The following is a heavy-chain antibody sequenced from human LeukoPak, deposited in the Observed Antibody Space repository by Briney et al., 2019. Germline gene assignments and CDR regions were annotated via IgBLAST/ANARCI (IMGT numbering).Heavy chain of an antibody. CDR2: IHHTGTP. CDR3: ARHYGP. Sequence: SETLSLTCIVSGASISTNTHYWGWVRQPPGKGPEWIASIHHTGTPYYNPSLKSRVTISVDTSKNQFSLKLNSVTAADTAVCYCARHYGPWGQGTLVTVSS. CDR1: GASISTNTHY. D-gene: IGHD3-10*01. V-gene: IGHV4-39*01. J-gene: IGHJ5*02.